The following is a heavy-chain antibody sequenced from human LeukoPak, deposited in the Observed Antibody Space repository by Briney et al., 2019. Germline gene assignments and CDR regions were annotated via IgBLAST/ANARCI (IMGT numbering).Heavy chain of an antibody. CDR2: IKKDGSEK. V-gene: IGHV3-7*01. D-gene: IGHD3-9*01. Sequence: GGSLRLSCAASGFTFSSYWMSWVRQAPGMGLEWVANIKKDGSEKSYVDSVKGRFTISRDNAKNSLYLQMNSLRAEDTAVYYCARGKEYFDWLLRAYYFDYWGQGTLVTVSS. CDR3: ARGKEYFDWLLRAYYFDY. J-gene: IGHJ4*02. CDR1: GFTFSSYW.